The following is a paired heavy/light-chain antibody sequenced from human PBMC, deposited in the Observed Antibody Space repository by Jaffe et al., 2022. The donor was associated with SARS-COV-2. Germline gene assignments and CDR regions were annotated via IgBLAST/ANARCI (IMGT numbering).Heavy chain of an antibody. J-gene: IGHJ4*02. Sequence: EVQLVESGGGLVQPGGSLRLSCAASGFTFSSYWMSWVRQAPGKGLEWVANMKQDGSEKYYVDSVKGRFTISRDNAKNSLYLQMNSLRAEDTAVYYCARESDDSSGYNFDYWGQGSLVTVSS. CDR1: GFTFSSYW. D-gene: IGHD3-22*01. V-gene: IGHV3-7*01. CDR3: ARESDDSSGYNFDY. CDR2: MKQDGSEK.
Light chain of an antibody. CDR2: DVS. J-gene: IGLJ1*01. V-gene: IGLV2-11*01. CDR1: GSDVGGHNY. Sequence: QSALTQPRSVSGSPGQSVTISCTETGSDVGGHNYVSWYQQHPGKAPKLIIYDVSKWPSGVPDRFSGSKSGNTASLTISGLQGEDEADYYCCSYAGIKTFYVFGSGTKVTVL. CDR3: CSYAGIKTFYV.